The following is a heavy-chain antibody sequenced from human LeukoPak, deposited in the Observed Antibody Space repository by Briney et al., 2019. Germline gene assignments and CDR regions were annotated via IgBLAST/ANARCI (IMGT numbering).Heavy chain of an antibody. CDR3: ARVGGIQLWPLPPPDNWFDP. D-gene: IGHD5-18*01. Sequence: PSETLSLTCTVSGGSISSYYWSWIRQPPGKGLEWIGYIYYSGSTNYNPSLKSRVTISVDTSKSQFSLKLSSVTAADTAVYYCARVGGIQLWPLPPPDNWFDPWGQGTLVTVSS. J-gene: IGHJ5*02. CDR1: GGSISSYY. V-gene: IGHV4-59*01. CDR2: IYYSGST.